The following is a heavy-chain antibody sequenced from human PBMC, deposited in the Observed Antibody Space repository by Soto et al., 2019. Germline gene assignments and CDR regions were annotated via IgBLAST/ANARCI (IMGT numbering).Heavy chain of an antibody. V-gene: IGHV1-69*13. CDR2: ITPMFGTP. CDR1: GGTFSSNT. CDR3: AREGTLYGSRPYYYLY. Sequence: ASVKVSCKASGGTFSSNTITWVRQAPGQGLEWMGGITPMFGTPNYAQKFRGRVTITADESTSTAYMELSSLRSEDTAMYFCAREGTLYGSRPYYYLYWGQGTLVTVSS. D-gene: IGHD3-22*01. J-gene: IGHJ4*02.